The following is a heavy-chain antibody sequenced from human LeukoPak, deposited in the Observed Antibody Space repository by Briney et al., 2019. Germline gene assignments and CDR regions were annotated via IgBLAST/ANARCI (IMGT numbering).Heavy chain of an antibody. D-gene: IGHD4-17*01. J-gene: IGHJ4*02. CDR1: RYTFTGYY. Sequence: ASVTVSCKASRYTFTGYYLHWVRQAHGQGLEWMGWINPNSGGTNYAQKFQGWVTMTRDTSISTAYMELSRLRSDDTAVYYCARASPSDYGDSPFDYWGQGTLVTVSS. V-gene: IGHV1-2*04. CDR3: ARASPSDYGDSPFDY. CDR2: INPNSGGT.